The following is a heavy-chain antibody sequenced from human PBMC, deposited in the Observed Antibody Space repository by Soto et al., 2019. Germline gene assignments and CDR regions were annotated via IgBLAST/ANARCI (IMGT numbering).Heavy chain of an antibody. CDR2: IIPLHNTS. J-gene: IGHJ6*02. V-gene: IGHV1-69*06. D-gene: IGHD1-20*01. Sequence: QVQLLQSGAEVKKPGSSVKVSCKVSGGAFTNYSLNWVRHAPGQGLEWLGGIIPLHNTSNYSLKLLGRGSVTADISSITVYMHLSGLTSDDTATYYCAIWSNWNPLYYRGMDVWGQGTTVTVSS. CDR1: GGAFTNYS. CDR3: AIWSNWNPLYYRGMDV.